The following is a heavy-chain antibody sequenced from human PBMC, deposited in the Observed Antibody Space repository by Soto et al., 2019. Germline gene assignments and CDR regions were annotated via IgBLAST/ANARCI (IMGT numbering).Heavy chain of an antibody. Sequence: QALSRTCYISGDSVSSNSAAWNWIRQTPSRGLEWLGRTYYRSKWYSNYAISVKSRVTVNPDTFKNQFSLQLNSVTPEDTAVYYCARGSWDDVSGHYYMDVWGKGTTVTVSS. CDR1: GDSVSSNSAA. D-gene: IGHD1-1*01. V-gene: IGHV6-1*01. J-gene: IGHJ6*03. CDR2: TYYRSKWYS. CDR3: ARGSWDDVSGHYYMDV.